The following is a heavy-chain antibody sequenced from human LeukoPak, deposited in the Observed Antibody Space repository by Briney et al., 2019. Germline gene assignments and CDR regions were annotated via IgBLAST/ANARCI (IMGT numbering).Heavy chain of an antibody. J-gene: IGHJ4*02. CDR2: IIPIFGTA. CDR1: GGTFSSYA. Sequence: SVKVSCKASGGTFSSYAINWVRQAPGQGLEWMGGIIPIFGTANYAQKFQGRVTITADESTSTAYMELSSLRSEDTAVYYCARDFGREYYFDYWGQGTLVTVSS. V-gene: IGHV1-69*13. D-gene: IGHD3-10*01. CDR3: ARDFGREYYFDY.